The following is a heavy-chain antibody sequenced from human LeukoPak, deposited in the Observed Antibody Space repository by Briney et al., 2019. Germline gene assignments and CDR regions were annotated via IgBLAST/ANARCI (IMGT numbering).Heavy chain of an antibody. J-gene: IGHJ4*02. D-gene: IGHD2-2*01. CDR2: INHSGST. CDR1: GGTFSGYY. V-gene: IGHV4-34*01. Sequence: SETLSLTCAVYGGTFSGYYWSWIRQPPGKGLEWIGEINHSGSTNYNPSLKSRVTISVDTSKYQFSLKLSSVTAADTAVYYCAREYCSSTSCYGPRRYFDYWGQGTLVTVSS. CDR3: AREYCSSTSCYGPRRYFDY.